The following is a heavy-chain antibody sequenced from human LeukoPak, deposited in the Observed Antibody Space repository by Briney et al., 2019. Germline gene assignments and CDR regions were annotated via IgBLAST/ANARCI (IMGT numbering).Heavy chain of an antibody. J-gene: IGHJ4*02. Sequence: SETLSLTCTVSGGSISSGGYYWSWIRQHPGKGLEWIGYIYYSGSTYYNPSLKSRVTISVDTSKNQFSLKLSSVTAADTAVYYCARVYTHEWFGELLEDFDYWGQGTLVTVSS. V-gene: IGHV4-31*03. D-gene: IGHD3-10*01. CDR2: IYYSGST. CDR1: GGSISSGGYY. CDR3: ARVYTHEWFGELLEDFDY.